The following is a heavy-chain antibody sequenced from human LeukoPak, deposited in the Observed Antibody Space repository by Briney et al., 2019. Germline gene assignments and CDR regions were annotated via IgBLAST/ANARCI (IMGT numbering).Heavy chain of an antibody. J-gene: IGHJ4*02. CDR2: IKHDGSEK. V-gene: IGHV3-7*01. CDR3: ARDRGSYEAIGDY. Sequence: PGGSLRLSCEASGFSFSNYWMSWVRQAPGKGLEWVANIKHDGSEKYYVDSVKGRFTISRDNAKNSLYLQMNSLRAEDTAVYYCARDRGSYEAIGDYWGQGTLVTVSS. D-gene: IGHD1-26*01. CDR1: GFSFSNYW.